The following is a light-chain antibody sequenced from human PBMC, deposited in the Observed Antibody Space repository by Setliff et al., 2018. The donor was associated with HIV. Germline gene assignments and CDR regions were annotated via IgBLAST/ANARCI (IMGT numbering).Light chain of an antibody. CDR3: SSYTTSSIVV. Sequence: QSALAQPASVSGSPGQSITISCTGTSSDVGGYNYVSWYQQHPGKAPKLMIYEVIKRPSGVSNRFSGSKSGNTASLTISGLQAEDEADYYCSSYTTSSIVVFGGGTQLTVL. CDR2: EVI. CDR1: SSDVGGYNY. V-gene: IGLV2-14*01. J-gene: IGLJ2*01.